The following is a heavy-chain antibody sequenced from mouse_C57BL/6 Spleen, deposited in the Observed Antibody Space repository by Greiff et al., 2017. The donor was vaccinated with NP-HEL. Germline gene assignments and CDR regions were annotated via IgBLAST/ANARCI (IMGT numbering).Heavy chain of an antibody. CDR2: IYPSSGNT. V-gene: IGHV1-81*01. D-gene: IGHD1-1*01. CDR3: ARGGPITTVVADARDD. J-gene: IGHJ4*01. Sequence: VQLQQSGAELARPGASVKLSCKASGYTFTSYGISWVKQRTGQGLEWIGEIYPSSGNTYYNEKFKGKATLTADKSSSTAYMELRSLTSEDSAVYFCARGGPITTVVADARDDWGQGTSVTVSS. CDR1: GYTFTSYG.